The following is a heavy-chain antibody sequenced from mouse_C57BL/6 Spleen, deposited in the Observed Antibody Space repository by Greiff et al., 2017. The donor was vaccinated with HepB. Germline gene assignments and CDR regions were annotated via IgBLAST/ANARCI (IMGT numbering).Heavy chain of an antibody. J-gene: IGHJ2*01. D-gene: IGHD1-1*01. CDR2: IRSKSSNYAT. Sequence: EVQRVESGGGLVQPKGSLKLSCAASGFTFNTYAMHWVRQAPGKGLEWVARIRSKSSNYATYYADSVKDRFTISRDDSQSMLYLQMNNLKTEDTAMYYCVRDRDYYGSSYDFDYWGQGTTLTVSS. CDR3: VRDRDYYGSSYDFDY. CDR1: GFTFNTYA. V-gene: IGHV10-3*01.